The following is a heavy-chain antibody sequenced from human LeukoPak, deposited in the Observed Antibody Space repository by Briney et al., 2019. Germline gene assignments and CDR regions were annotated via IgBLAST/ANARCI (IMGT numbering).Heavy chain of an antibody. J-gene: IGHJ4*02. V-gene: IGHV3-7*01. D-gene: IGHD4/OR15-4a*01. CDR1: GFTFRDYW. CDR2: IKADGSQT. Sequence: GGSLRLSCEASGFTFRDYWMTWVRQAPGKGLEWVANIKADGSQTYYMKSLKGRVAVSRDNAKNALILHLVSLRVDDTGVYYCARASLGGRDYHLDSWGQGTLVTVSS. CDR3: ARASLGGRDYHLDS.